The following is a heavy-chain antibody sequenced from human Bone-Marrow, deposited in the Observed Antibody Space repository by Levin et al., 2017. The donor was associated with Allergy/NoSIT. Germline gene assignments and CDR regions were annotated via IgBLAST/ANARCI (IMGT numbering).Heavy chain of an antibody. CDR1: GFTFSSYA. V-gene: IGHV3-23*01. CDR2: ITSRSGGAT. Sequence: GGSLRLSCAASGFTFSSYAMTWVRQAPGKGLEWVSTITSRSGGATHYADSVKGRLTISRDNSKNTLYLQMNSLRAEDTAVYYCVKDVLSYPDYWGQGTLVTVSS. D-gene: IGHD5-12*01. CDR3: VKDVLSYPDY. J-gene: IGHJ4*02.